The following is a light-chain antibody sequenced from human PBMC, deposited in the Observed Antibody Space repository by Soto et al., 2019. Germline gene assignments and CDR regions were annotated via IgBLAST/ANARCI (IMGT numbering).Light chain of an antibody. CDR2: DAS. CDR3: QEYHNWPFS. V-gene: IGKV3D-15*01. J-gene: IGKJ2*01. Sequence: EIVMTQSPATLSVSPGGRATLSCGASQSFSNKLAWYQQKPGQAPRLLIYDASTRATGVPARFSGSGSGTEFTLTITSLQSEDFAVYYCQEYHNWPFSSGQGTKVDIK. CDR1: QSFSNK.